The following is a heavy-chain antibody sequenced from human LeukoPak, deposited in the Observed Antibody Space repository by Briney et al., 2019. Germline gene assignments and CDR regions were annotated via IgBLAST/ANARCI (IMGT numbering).Heavy chain of an antibody. V-gene: IGHV1-8*01. CDR1: GYTFTSYD. CDR2: MNPNSGNT. Sequence: GASVKVSCKASGYTFTSYDINWVRQATGQGLEWMGWMNPNSGNTGYAQKFQGRVTMTRNTSISTAYMELSSLRSEDTAVYYCSQAPSHHDHRDHIYYSGHGTLLPDS. D-gene: IGHD1-14*01. CDR3: SQAPSHHDHRDHIYY. J-gene: IGHJ4*01.